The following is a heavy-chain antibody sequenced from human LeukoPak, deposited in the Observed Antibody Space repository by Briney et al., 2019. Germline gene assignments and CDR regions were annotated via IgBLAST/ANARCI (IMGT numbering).Heavy chain of an antibody. J-gene: IGHJ3*02. CDR1: GYTFTSYG. CDR2: ISAYNGNT. V-gene: IGHV1-18*01. D-gene: IGHD3-22*01. CDR3: ARAGSYYYDSSAFDI. Sequence: VASVKVSCKASGYTFTSYGISWVRQAPGQGLEWMGWISAYNGNTNYAQKPQGRVTMTTDTSTSTAYMELRSLRSDDTAVYYCARAGSYYYDSSAFDIWGQGTMVTVSS.